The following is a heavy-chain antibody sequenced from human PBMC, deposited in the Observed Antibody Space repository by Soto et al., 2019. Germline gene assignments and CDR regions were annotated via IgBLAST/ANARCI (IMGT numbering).Heavy chain of an antibody. J-gene: IGHJ1*01. D-gene: IGHD2-21*02. CDR2: INGSGGRT. Sequence: GSLRLSCAASEFIFSKSSMMWVRQAPGAGLEWVSGINGSGGRTFYADSVKGRFTISRDNLENTLFMQMNSLKAEGTAIYYCVKWGDDSKYFHHWGQGTLVTVSS. CDR1: EFIFSKSS. V-gene: IGHV3-23*01. CDR3: VKWGDDSKYFHH.